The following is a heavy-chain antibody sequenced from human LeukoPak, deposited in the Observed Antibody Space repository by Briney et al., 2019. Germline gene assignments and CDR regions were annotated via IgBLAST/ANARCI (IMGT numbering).Heavy chain of an antibody. J-gene: IGHJ4*02. CDR3: ARGHHFSDLYYYGSGSYYTRFDS. CDR1: GGTFSSYT. V-gene: IGHV1-69*13. D-gene: IGHD3-10*01. Sequence: SVKVSCKASGGTFSSYTISWVRQAPGQGLEWMGGIIPIFGTTNYAQNFQGRVTITADESTSTAYMELSSLRSEDTAVYYCARGHHFSDLYYYGSGSYYTRFDSWGQGTLVTVSS. CDR2: IIPIFGTT.